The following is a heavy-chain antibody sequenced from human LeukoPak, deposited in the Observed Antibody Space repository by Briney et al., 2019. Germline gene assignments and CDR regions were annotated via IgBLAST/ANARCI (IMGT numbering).Heavy chain of an antibody. V-gene: IGHV1-69*05. D-gene: IGHD3-3*01. CDR1: GGTSSSYA. CDR3: ATSHQDYDFWSGYFY. J-gene: IGHJ4*02. CDR2: IIPIFGTA. Sequence: GSSVKVSCKASGGTSSSYAISWVRQAPGQGLEWMGRIIPIFGTANYAQKFQGRVTITTDESTSTAYMELSSLRSEDTAVYYCATSHQDYDFWSGYFYWGQGTLVTVSS.